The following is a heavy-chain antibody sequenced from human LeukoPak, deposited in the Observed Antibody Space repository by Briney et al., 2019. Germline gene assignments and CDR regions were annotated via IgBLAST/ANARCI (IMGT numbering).Heavy chain of an antibody. CDR1: GFTFSSYS. Sequence: GGSLRLSCAASGFTFSSYSMNWVRQAPGKGLEWVSYISGYSSTLYYADSVKGRFTISRDNAKNSLYLQMNSLRAKDTAVYYCARDFLTGTTNYYYMDVWGKGTTVTVSS. V-gene: IGHV3-48*04. D-gene: IGHD1-20*01. J-gene: IGHJ6*03. CDR2: ISGYSSTL. CDR3: ARDFLTGTTNYYYMDV.